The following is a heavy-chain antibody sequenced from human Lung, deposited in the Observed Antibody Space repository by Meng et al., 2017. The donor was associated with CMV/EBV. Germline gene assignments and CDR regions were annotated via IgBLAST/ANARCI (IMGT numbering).Heavy chain of an antibody. CDR3: AKEDCSGATCSLDK. V-gene: IGHV3-30*18. J-gene: IGHJ4*02. D-gene: IGHD2-15*01. CDR2: ISYHERNK. Sequence: ASGFTFSSFGMHWVRQAPGKALEWVAVISYHERNKFYGDSVKGRFTVSRDNSKSTLYLHVDSLRPGDTAVYYCAKEDCSGATCSLDKWGQGTLVTVSS. CDR1: GFTFSSFG.